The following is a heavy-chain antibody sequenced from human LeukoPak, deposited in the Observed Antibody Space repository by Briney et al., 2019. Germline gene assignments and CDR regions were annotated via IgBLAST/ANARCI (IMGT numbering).Heavy chain of an antibody. CDR2: IRYDGSNK. CDR1: GFTFSSYG. CDR3: AKDPVFQYYDSSGYSYYFDY. D-gene: IGHD3-22*01. J-gene: IGHJ4*02. V-gene: IGHV3-30*02. Sequence: PGGSLRLSCAASGFTFSSYGMHWVRQAPGKGLEWVAFIRYDGSNKYYADSVKGRFTISRDNSKNTLYLQMNSLRAEDTAVYYCAKDPVFQYYDSSGYSYYFDYWGQGTLVTVSS.